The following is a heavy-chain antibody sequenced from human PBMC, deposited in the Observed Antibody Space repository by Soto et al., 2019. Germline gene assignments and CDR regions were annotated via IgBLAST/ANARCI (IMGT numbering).Heavy chain of an antibody. V-gene: IGHV3-23*01. CDR3: AKNGLDNSPSAIDS. D-gene: IGHD2-8*01. Sequence: EVQLLESGGGLAQPGGSLRLSCAASGFTFRNNVLSWVRQAPGKGLDWVSGITGSGRDTYYAGSVKGRFTISRDNSKNMVFLQMNSLRAEDTALYYCAKNGLDNSPSAIDSWGPGTLVTVSS. J-gene: IGHJ4*02. CDR1: GFTFRNNV. CDR2: ITGSGRDT.